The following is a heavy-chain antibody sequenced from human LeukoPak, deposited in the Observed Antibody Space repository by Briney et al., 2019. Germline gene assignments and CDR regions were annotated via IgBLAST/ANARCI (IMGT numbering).Heavy chain of an antibody. Sequence: GGSLRLSCVASGFAFNTQAMHWVRQAPGKGLEWLAVMSLDGSSIYYADSVRGRFTISRDNSKNTLFLQMSSLRVEDMAVYYCARDRGKLRYLDLWGQGTLLTVSS. CDR2: MSLDGSSI. CDR1: GFAFNTQA. V-gene: IGHV3-30*15. D-gene: IGHD3-9*01. J-gene: IGHJ4*02. CDR3: ARDRGKLRYLDL.